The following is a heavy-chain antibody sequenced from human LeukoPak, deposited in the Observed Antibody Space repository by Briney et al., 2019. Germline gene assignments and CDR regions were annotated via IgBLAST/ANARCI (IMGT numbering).Heavy chain of an antibody. CDR1: GFTFSSYE. CDR3: ARVWKLTAAGPVGYFDY. J-gene: IGHJ4*02. V-gene: IGHV3-48*03. CDR2: ISSSGSTI. D-gene: IGHD6-13*01. Sequence: PGGSLRLSCAASGFTFSSYEMNWVRQAPGKGLEWVSYISSSGSTIYYADFVKGRFTISRDNAKNSLYLQMNSLRAEDTAVYYCARVWKLTAAGPVGYFDYWGQGTLVTVSS.